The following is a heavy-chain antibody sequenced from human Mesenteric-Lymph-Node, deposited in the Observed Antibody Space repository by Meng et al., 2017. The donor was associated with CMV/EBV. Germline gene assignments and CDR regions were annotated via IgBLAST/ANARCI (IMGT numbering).Heavy chain of an antibody. CDR3: ARAQFDP. Sequence: GESLKISCVASGFTFSSYWMSWVRQAPGKGLEWVANIKQDGSEKYYVDSVKGRFTISRDNAKDSLYLQMNSLRVEDTAVYYCARAQFDPWGQGTLVTVSS. CDR2: IKQDGSEK. V-gene: IGHV3-7*01. CDR1: GFTFSSYW. J-gene: IGHJ5*02.